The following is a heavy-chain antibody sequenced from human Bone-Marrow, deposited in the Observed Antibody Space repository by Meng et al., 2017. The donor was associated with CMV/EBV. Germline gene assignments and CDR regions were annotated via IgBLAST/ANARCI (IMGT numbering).Heavy chain of an antibody. CDR2: ISWDGGST. J-gene: IGHJ4*02. D-gene: IGHD2-2*01. V-gene: IGHV3-43D*03. CDR3: AKDMTKRRYCSSTSCRPEGYFFDY. CDR1: GFTFDDYA. Sequence: GESLKISCAASGFTFDDYAMHWVRQAPGKGLEWVALISWDGGSTYYADSVKGRFTISRDNSKNSLYLQMNSLRAEDTALYYCAKDMTKRRYCSSTSCRPEGYFFDYCGQGTLVTVSS.